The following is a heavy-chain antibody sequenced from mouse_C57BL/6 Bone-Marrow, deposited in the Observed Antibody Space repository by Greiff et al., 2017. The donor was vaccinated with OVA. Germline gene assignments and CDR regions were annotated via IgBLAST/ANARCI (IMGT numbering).Heavy chain of an antibody. Sequence: EVQLQQSGAELVKPGASVKLSCTASGFNIKDYYMHWVKQRTEQGLEWIGRIDPEDGETKSAPKFQGKATITADTSSNTAYLQLSSLTSEDTAVDYCAIYYGSSYFDYWGQGTTLTVSS. CDR1: GFNIKDYY. CDR2: IDPEDGET. V-gene: IGHV14-2*01. CDR3: AIYYGSSYFDY. D-gene: IGHD1-1*01. J-gene: IGHJ2*01.